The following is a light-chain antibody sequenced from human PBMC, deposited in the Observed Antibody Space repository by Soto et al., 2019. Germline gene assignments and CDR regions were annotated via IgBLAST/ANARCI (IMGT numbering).Light chain of an antibody. CDR1: SSNIGAGYD. V-gene: IGLV1-40*01. CDR2: GNS. CDR3: QSYDSSLSGYVV. Sequence: QPVLTQPPSVSGAPGQRVTISCTGSSSNIGAGYDVHWYQQLPGTAPKLLIYGNSNRPSGVPDRFSGSKSGTSASLAITGLSAEDEADYYCQSYDSSLSGYVVFGGGTKLTVL. J-gene: IGLJ2*01.